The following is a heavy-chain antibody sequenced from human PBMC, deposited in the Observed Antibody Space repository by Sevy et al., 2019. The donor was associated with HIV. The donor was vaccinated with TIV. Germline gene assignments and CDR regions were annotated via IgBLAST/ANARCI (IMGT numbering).Heavy chain of an antibody. Sequence: GGSLRLSCSGSGXXFSDYYMSWIRXAPGRGLEWVSYISGSGITYYSDSVEGRFTISRDNARNSLYLQMNSLRADDTAVYYCARDPLLGIAREVAXGGYWGQGTLVTVSS. CDR3: ARDPLLGIAREVAXGGY. J-gene: IGHJ4*02. CDR2: ISGSGIT. CDR1: GXXFSDYY. V-gene: IGHV3-11*01. D-gene: IGHD2-2*03.